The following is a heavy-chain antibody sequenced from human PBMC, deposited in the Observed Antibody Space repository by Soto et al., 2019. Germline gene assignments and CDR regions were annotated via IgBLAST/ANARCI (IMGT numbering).Heavy chain of an antibody. CDR3: ARVGFGDLAQ. Sequence: EVHLLESGGGLLQPGGSLRLSCVASGFSFTSYAMAWVRQAPGMGLEWVCTITLSGEYPYYADPVKGRFTISRDNSKNSVYLQLSSLRADDTAVYYCARVGFGDLAQWCQGTWVTVSS. J-gene: IGHJ4*02. CDR1: GFSFTSYA. D-gene: IGHD3-10*01. CDR2: ITLSGEYP. V-gene: IGHV3-23*01.